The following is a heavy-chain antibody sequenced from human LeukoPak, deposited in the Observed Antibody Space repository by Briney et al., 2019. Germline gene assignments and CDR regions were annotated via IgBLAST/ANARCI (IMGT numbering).Heavy chain of an antibody. CDR2: IDPNSGDT. CDR3: ATFTAPRNAFDL. D-gene: IGHD3-16*01. V-gene: IGHV1-2*06. J-gene: IGHJ3*01. Sequence: EASMKVSFKASGHSFNAYYIHWVRQAPGQGLQWMGRIDPNSGDTKYTQKFQGRVSMTRDTSISTAYMELSRLTSDDTAVYYCATFTAPRNAFDLWGQGTMVTVSS. CDR1: GHSFNAYY.